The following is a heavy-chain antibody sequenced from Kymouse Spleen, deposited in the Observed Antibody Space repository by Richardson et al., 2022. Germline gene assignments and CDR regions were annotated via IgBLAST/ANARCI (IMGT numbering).Heavy chain of an antibody. CDR1: GGSISSSSYY. J-gene: IGHJ6*02. V-gene: IGHV4-39*01. D-gene: IGHD2-2*02. CDR3: ARRGLGYCSSTSCLSYYYGMDV. CDR2: IYYSGST. Sequence: QLQLQESGPGLVKPSETLSLTCTVSGGSISSSSYYWGWIRQPPGKGLEWIGSIYYSGSTYYNPSLKSRVTISVDTSKNQFSLKLSSVTAADTAVYYCARRGLGYCSSTSCLSYYYGMDVWGQGTTVTVSS.